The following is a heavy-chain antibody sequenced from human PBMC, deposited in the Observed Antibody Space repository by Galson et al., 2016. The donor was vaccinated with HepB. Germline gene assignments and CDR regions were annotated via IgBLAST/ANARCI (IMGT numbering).Heavy chain of an antibody. V-gene: IGHV3-23*01. D-gene: IGHD1-14*01. J-gene: IGHJ4*02. Sequence: SLRLSCAASGFSVYVMSWVRQAPGKGLEWVATFSGYDGSTFYGDSVKGRFTISRDSSKTTLFLRMNSLRVEDTAIYYCARGIRNLLYSDYWARGTLVTVSS. CDR3: ARGIRNLLYSDY. CDR1: GFSVYV. CDR2: FSGYDGST.